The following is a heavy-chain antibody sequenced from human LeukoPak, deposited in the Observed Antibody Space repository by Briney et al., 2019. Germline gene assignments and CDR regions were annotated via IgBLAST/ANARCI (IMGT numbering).Heavy chain of an antibody. Sequence: GGSLRLSCAASGFTFSSYGMHWVRQAPGKGLEWVAVIWYDGSNKYYADSVKGRFTISRDNSKNTLYLRMNSLRAEDTAVYYCAKDLDHYDSSGYYDYWGQGTLVTVSS. D-gene: IGHD3-22*01. CDR2: IWYDGSNK. CDR3: AKDLDHYDSSGYYDY. CDR1: GFTFSSYG. J-gene: IGHJ4*02. V-gene: IGHV3-33*06.